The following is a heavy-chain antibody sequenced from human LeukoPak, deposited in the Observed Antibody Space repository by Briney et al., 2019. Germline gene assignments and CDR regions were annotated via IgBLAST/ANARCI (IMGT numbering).Heavy chain of an antibody. V-gene: IGHV3-15*01. D-gene: IGHD3-10*01. CDR1: GFTFNNAW. CDR2: IKSKTDGGTT. Sequence: PGGSLRLSCAASGFTFNNAWMSWVRQAPGKGLEWVGRIKSKTDGGTTDYAAPVKGRFTISRDDSKNTMFLQMNSLKTEDTAVYYCTTHVYVNYYAYDYWGMGTLVTVSS. J-gene: IGHJ4*02. CDR3: TTHVYVNYYAYDY.